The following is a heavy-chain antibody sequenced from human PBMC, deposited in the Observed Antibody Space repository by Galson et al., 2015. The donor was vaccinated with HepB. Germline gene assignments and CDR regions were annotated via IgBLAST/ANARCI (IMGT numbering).Heavy chain of an antibody. CDR2: IIPTFATV. V-gene: IGHV1-69*08. D-gene: IGHD5-24*01. CDR3: ATSGMTTILSRSYHYGLNV. Sequence: SVKVSCKASGNIFKRHSINWVRQARGQGLEWMGRIIPTFATVNYAQKFQGRVTITADRSTSTVHMELRSLTSEDTAVYYCATSGMTTILSRSYHYGLNVWGQGSTVTVS. J-gene: IGHJ6*02. CDR1: GNIFKRHS.